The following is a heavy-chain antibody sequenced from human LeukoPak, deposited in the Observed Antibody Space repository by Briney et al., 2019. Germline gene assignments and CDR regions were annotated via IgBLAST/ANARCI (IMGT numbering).Heavy chain of an antibody. J-gene: IGHJ6*02. CDR2: IYTSGST. Sequence: SETLSLTCTVSGGSISSYYWSWIRQPAGKGLEWIGRIYTSGSTNYNPSLKSRVTISVDTSKSQFSLKLSSVTAADTAVYYCARNLGLRRWGSYYYGMDVWGQGTTVTVSS. CDR3: ARNLGLRRWGSYYYGMDV. D-gene: IGHD3-16*01. V-gene: IGHV4-4*07. CDR1: GGSISSYY.